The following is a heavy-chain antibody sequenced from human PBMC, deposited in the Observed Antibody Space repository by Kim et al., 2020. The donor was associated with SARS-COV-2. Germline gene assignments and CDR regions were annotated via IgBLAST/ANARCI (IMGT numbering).Heavy chain of an antibody. CDR3: ARDGRITMVRGVAPLPGY. CDR1: GYTFTSYA. V-gene: IGHV1-3*01. J-gene: IGHJ4*02. D-gene: IGHD3-10*01. Sequence: ASVKVSCKASGYTFTSYAMHWVRQAPGQRLEWMGWINAGNGNTKYSQKFQGRVTITRDTSASTAYMELSSLRSEDTAVYYCARDGRITMVRGVAPLPGYWGQGTLVTVSS. CDR2: INAGNGNT.